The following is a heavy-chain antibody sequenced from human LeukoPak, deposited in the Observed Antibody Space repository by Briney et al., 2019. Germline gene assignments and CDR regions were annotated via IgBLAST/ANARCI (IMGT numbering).Heavy chain of an antibody. J-gene: IGHJ4*02. CDR1: GGSFSGYY. Sequence: PSETLSLTCAVYGGSFSGYYWSSIRQPPGKGLEWIGEINHSGSTNYNPSLKSRVTISVDTSKNQFSLKLSSVTAADTAVYYCADAYGSGSYDYWGQGTLVTVSS. CDR2: INHSGST. D-gene: IGHD3-10*01. CDR3: ADAYGSGSYDY. V-gene: IGHV4-34*01.